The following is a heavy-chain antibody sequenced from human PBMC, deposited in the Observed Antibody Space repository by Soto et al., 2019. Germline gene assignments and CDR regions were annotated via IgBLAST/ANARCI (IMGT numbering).Heavy chain of an antibody. CDR3: AKNGQPPYYYYGMDV. CDR1: GYTFSRYG. Sequence: QGQLVQSGPEVKKPGASVKVSCKASGYTFSRYGISWVRQAPGQGLEWMGWVNGYNGDTKYAQKVQGRVTMTIDTSTYTAYMELRSLTSDDTAKYYCAKNGQPPYYYYGMDVWGPGTTVTVSS. V-gene: IGHV1-18*01. D-gene: IGHD2-8*01. CDR2: VNGYNGDT. J-gene: IGHJ6*02.